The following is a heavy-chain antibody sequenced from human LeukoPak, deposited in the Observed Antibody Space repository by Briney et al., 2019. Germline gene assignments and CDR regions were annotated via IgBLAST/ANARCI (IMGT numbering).Heavy chain of an antibody. CDR1: GFTFSSYG. J-gene: IGHJ4*02. Sequence: PGGSPRLSCAASGFTFSSYGMHWVRQAPGKGLEWVAVMSHDGSDKYYADSVKGRFTVSRDNSKNTLYLEMSGLRAEDTAVYYCAKEGGARGSELNFDYWGQGTLVTVSS. CDR2: MSHDGSDK. D-gene: IGHD3-10*01. V-gene: IGHV3-30*18. CDR3: AKEGGARGSELNFDY.